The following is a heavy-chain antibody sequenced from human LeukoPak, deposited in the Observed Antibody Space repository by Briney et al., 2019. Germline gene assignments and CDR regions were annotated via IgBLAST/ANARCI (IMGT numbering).Heavy chain of an antibody. V-gene: IGHV1-69*13. CDR3: AREIVVVVAATRDYYYGMDV. J-gene: IGHJ6*02. Sequence: ASVKVSCKASGCTFSSYAISWVRQAPGKGLEWMGGIIPIFGTAKYAQKFQGRVTITADESTSTAYMELSSLRSEDTAVYYCAREIVVVVAATRDYYYGMDVWGQGTTVTVSS. CDR1: GCTFSSYA. D-gene: IGHD2-15*01. CDR2: IIPIFGTA.